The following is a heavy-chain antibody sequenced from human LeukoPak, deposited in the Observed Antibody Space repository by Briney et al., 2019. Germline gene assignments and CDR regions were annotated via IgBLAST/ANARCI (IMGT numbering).Heavy chain of an antibody. CDR2: ISWNSGSI. CDR1: GFTFSSYS. J-gene: IGHJ4*02. V-gene: IGHV3-9*01. Sequence: PGGSLRLSCAASGFTFSSYSMNWVRQAPGKGLEWVSGISWNSGSIGYADSVKGRFTISRDNAKNSLYLQMNSLRAEDTALYYCAKGSSGWYALPNSEFDYWGQGTLVTVSS. D-gene: IGHD6-19*01. CDR3: AKGSSGWYALPNSEFDY.